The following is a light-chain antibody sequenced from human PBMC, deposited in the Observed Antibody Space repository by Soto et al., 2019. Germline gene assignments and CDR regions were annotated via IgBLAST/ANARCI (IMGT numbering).Light chain of an antibody. V-gene: IGLV2-23*03. CDR2: EGS. Sequence: QSVLTQPASVSGSPGQSITISCTGTSSDVGGYNYVSWYQQHPGKAPKLMIYEGSKRPSGVSNRFSGSKSGNTASLTISGLQAEDEADYYCCSYAGGSTFPWVFGGGTKLTVL. CDR3: CSYAGGSTFPWV. J-gene: IGLJ3*02. CDR1: SSDVGGYNY.